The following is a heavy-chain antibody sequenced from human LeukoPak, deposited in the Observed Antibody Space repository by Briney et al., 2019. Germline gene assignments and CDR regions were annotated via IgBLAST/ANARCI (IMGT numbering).Heavy chain of an antibody. V-gene: IGHV4-30-2*01. Sequence: SETLSLTCTVSGGSISSGGYSWGWIRQPPGKGLEWIGYIYHSGSTYYNPSLKSRVTISVDRSKNQFSLKLSSVAAADTAVYYCARGPLGYCSSTSCYTSYGMDVWGQGTTVTVSS. CDR2: IYHSGST. D-gene: IGHD2-2*02. J-gene: IGHJ6*02. CDR1: GGSISSGGYS. CDR3: ARGPLGYCSSTSCYTSYGMDV.